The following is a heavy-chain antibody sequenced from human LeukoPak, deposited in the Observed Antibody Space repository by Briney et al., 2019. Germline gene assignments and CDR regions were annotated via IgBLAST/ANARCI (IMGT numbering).Heavy chain of an antibody. CDR3: AKDEEYYDYVWGSYRHNYFDY. CDR2: VSGSGGST. J-gene: IGHJ4*02. D-gene: IGHD3-16*02. Sequence: QTGGSLRLSCAASGFTFSSYAMSWVRQAPRKGLEWVSAVSGSGGSTYYADSVKGRFTISRDNSKNTLYLQINSLRAEDTAVYYCAKDEEYYDYVWGSYRHNYFDYWGQGTLVTVSS. V-gene: IGHV3-23*01. CDR1: GFTFSSYA.